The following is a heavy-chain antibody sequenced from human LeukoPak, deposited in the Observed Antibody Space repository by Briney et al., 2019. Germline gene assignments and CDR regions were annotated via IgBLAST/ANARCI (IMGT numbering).Heavy chain of an antibody. D-gene: IGHD4-23*01. CDR1: GFTFSSYA. CDR2: ISYDGSNK. Sequence: PGGSLRLSCAASGFTFSSYAMHWVRQAPGKGLEWVAVISYDGSNKYYADSVKGRFTISRDNSKNTLYLQMYSLRAEDTAVYYCARRGDGGRSFDYWGQGTLVNVSS. CDR3: ARRGDGGRSFDY. J-gene: IGHJ4*02. V-gene: IGHV3-30*14.